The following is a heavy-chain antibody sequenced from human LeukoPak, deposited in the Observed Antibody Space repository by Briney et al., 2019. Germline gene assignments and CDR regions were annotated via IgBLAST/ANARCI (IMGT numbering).Heavy chain of an antibody. D-gene: IGHD6-13*01. CDR1: GYSFTSYW. V-gene: IGHV5-51*01. CDR2: IYPGDSDT. CDR3: ARQSSSWYADAFDI. Sequence: KLGESLKISCKGSGYSFTSYWIGWVRQMPGKGLEWMGIIYPGDSDTRYSPSFQGQVTISADKSISTAYLQWSSLKASDTAMYCCARQSSSWYADAFDIWGQGTMVTVSS. J-gene: IGHJ3*02.